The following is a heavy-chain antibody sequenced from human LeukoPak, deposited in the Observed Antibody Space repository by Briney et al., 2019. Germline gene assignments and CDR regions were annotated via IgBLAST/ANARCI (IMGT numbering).Heavy chain of an antibody. Sequence: PSETLSLTCTVSGGSISTYYWSWIRQPPGKGLEWIGYYYYSGSTNDNPSLKSRVTISLDTSKNQFSLRLSSVTAADTAVYYCARSYDSRGYYYYGMDVWGQGTTVTVSS. CDR3: ARSYDSRGYYYYGMDV. CDR2: YYYSGST. V-gene: IGHV4-59*01. D-gene: IGHD3-22*01. CDR1: GGSISTYY. J-gene: IGHJ6*02.